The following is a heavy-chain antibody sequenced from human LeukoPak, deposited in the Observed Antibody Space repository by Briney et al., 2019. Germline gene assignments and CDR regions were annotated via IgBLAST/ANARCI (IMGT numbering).Heavy chain of an antibody. CDR1: GYTFTGYY. CDR2: INPNSGGT. V-gene: IGHV1-2*02. Sequence: GASVKVSCKASGYTFTGYYMHWVRQAPGQELEWMGWINPNSGGTNYAQKFQGRVTMTRDTSISTAYMELSRLRSDDTAVYYCARPSGDRYYYYGMDVWGQGTTVTVSS. J-gene: IGHJ6*02. D-gene: IGHD7-27*01. CDR3: ARPSGDRYYYYGMDV.